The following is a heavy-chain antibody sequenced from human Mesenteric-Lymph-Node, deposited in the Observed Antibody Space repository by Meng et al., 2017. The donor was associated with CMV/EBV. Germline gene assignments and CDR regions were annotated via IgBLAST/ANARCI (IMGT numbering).Heavy chain of an antibody. CDR3: ARALRFLEWPNWFDP. D-gene: IGHD3-3*01. Sequence: GSLRLSCTVSGYSISSGYYWGWIRQPPGKGLEWIGSIYHSGSTYYNPSLKSRVTISVDTSKNQFSLKLSSVTAADTAVYYCARALRFLEWPNWFDPWGQGTLVTVSS. V-gene: IGHV4-38-2*02. J-gene: IGHJ5*02. CDR1: GYSISSGYY. CDR2: IYHSGST.